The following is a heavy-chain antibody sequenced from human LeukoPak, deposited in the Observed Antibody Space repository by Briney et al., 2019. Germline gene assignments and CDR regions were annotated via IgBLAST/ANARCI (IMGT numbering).Heavy chain of an antibody. CDR3: ARAVTGIAAAHDY. CDR1: GGTFNNYA. J-gene: IGHJ4*02. D-gene: IGHD6-13*01. Sequence: SVKVSCKASGGTFNNYAMSWVRQAPGQGLEWMGGIIPIFGTTNYAQRFQGRVTVTADKSTSTAYMELSSLRSEDTAVYYCARAVTGIAAAHDYWGQGTLVTVSS. V-gene: IGHV1-69*06. CDR2: IIPIFGTT.